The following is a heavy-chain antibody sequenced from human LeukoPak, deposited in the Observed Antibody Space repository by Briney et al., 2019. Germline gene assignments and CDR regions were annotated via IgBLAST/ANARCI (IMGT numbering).Heavy chain of an antibody. J-gene: IGHJ4*02. CDR3: ATRQVIVKFFDF. CDR2: ISTGTSHT. Sequence: TGGSLRLSCAASGFTFSSYAMNWVRQAPGRGLEWLSSISTGTSHTYYVDSVKGRFTISRDNAKNSLYLQMNSLRAEDTAVYYCATRQVIVKFFDFWGQGTLVTVSS. D-gene: IGHD2-15*01. V-gene: IGHV3-21*01. CDR1: GFTFSSYA.